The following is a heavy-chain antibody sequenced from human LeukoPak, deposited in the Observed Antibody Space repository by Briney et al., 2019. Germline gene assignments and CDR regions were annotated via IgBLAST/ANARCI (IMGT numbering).Heavy chain of an antibody. CDR1: GGTFSSYA. Sequence: ASVKVSCKASGGTFSSYAISWVRQAPGQGLEWMGGIIPIFGTANYAQKFQGRVTITADESTSTAYMELSSLRSEDTAVYYCARVHEVVVVPSALHGLDFWGQGTTVTVSS. V-gene: IGHV1-69*13. CDR2: IIPIFGTA. J-gene: IGHJ6*02. CDR3: ARVHEVVVVPSALHGLDF. D-gene: IGHD2-2*01.